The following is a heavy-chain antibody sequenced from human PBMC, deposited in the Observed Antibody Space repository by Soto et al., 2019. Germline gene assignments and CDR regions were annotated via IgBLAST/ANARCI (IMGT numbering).Heavy chain of an antibody. V-gene: IGHV3-23*01. CDR1: GFTFSNFG. D-gene: IGHD2-2*01. CDR3: ARGGHYQRQYQFDF. Sequence: GSLRLSCEASGFTFSNFGMSWVRQAPGKGLEWVSGLTGNGGTTYYADSVKGRFTISRDNSKNTLSLQMNSLRVGDTAVYYCARGGHYQRQYQFDFWGQGTLVTVSS. J-gene: IGHJ4*02. CDR2: LTGNGGTT.